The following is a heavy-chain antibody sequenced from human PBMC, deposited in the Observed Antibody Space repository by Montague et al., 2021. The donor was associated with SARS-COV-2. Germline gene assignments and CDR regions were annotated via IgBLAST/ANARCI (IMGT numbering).Heavy chain of an antibody. D-gene: IGHD4-23*01. J-gene: IGHJ3*02. CDR2: IYYSGST. V-gene: IGHV4-39*01. Sequence: SETLSLTCTVSGGSISSRSYYWGWIRQPPGKGLEWIGSIYYSGSTYYNPPLESRVTISVDTSKNQFSLKLSSVTAADTAVYYCARLRGDYGGTYDTFDIWGQGTMVTVSS. CDR3: ARLRGDYGGTYDTFDI. CDR1: GGSISSRSYY.